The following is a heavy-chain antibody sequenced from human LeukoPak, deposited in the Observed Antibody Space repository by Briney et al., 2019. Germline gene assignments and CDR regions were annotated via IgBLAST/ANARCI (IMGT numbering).Heavy chain of an antibody. J-gene: IGHJ4*02. CDR1: GYTFTSYG. V-gene: IGHV1-69*04. CDR3: ASDPDYGDY. CDR2: IIPILGIA. Sequence: ASVKVSCKASGYTFTSYGISWVRQAPGQGLEWMGRIIPILGIANYAQKFQGRVTITADKSTSTAYMELSSLRSEGTAVYYCASDPDYGDYWGQGTLVTVSS.